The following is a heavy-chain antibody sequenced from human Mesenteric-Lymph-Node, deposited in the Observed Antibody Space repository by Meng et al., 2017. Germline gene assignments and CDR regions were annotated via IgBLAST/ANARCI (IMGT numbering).Heavy chain of an antibody. V-gene: IGHV3-66*02. J-gene: IGHJ4*02. Sequence: GESLKISCAASGFTVSSNYMSWVRQAPGKGLEWVSVIYSGGSTYYADSVKGRFTISRDNSKNTLYLQMNSLRDEDTAVYYCARPWRGSGSYRPHDPQDYWGQGTLVTVSS. D-gene: IGHD3-10*01. CDR1: GFTVSSNY. CDR3: ARPWRGSGSYRPHDPQDY. CDR2: IYSGGST.